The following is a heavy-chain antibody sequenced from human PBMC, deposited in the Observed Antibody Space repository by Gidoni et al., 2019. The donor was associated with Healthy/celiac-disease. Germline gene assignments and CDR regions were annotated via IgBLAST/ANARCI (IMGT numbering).Heavy chain of an antibody. J-gene: IGHJ3*02. Sequence: EVQLLESGGGLVQPGGSLRLSCAASGFTFSRYAMSWVRQAPGKRLEWVSAISGSGGSTYYADSVKGRFTISRDNSKNTLYLQMNSLRAEDTAVYYCAKPPRGSGWYDAFDIWGQGTMVTVSS. CDR3: AKPPRGSGWYDAFDI. D-gene: IGHD6-19*01. CDR1: GFTFSRYA. V-gene: IGHV3-23*01. CDR2: ISGSGGST.